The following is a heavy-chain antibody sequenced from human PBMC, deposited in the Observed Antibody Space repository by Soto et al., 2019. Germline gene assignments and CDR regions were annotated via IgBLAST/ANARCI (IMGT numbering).Heavy chain of an antibody. D-gene: IGHD3-10*01. J-gene: IGHJ6*02. CDR3: GSSSRDGSGPPYYYYYGMDV. CDR2: INPSGGST. Sequence: ASVKVSCKASGYTFTSYYMHWVRQAPGQGLEWMGIINPSGGSTSYAQKFQGRVTMTRDTSTSTVYMELSSLRSEDTAVYYCGSSSRDGSGPPYYYYYGMDVWGQGTTVTVSS. V-gene: IGHV1-46*01. CDR1: GYTFTSYY.